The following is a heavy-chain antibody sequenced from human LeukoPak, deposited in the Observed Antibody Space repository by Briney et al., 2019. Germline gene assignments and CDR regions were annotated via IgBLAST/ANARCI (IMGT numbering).Heavy chain of an antibody. CDR3: TTVDCSGGSCSVGYFDY. CDR2: FDPEDGEI. CDR1: GYTLTDLS. D-gene: IGHD2-15*01. Sequence: ASVKVSCKVSGYTLTDLSIHWVRQAPGKGLEWMGGFDPEDGEIIYARKFQGRVTMTEDTSTDTAYMELSSLRSEDTAAYYCTTVDCSGGSCSVGYFDYWGQGTLVTVSS. J-gene: IGHJ4*02. V-gene: IGHV1-24*01.